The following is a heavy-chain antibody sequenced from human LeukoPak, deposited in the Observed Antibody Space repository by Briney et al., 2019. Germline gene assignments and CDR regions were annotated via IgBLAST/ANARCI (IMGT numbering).Heavy chain of an antibody. CDR3: AREVTIFGVVIIRSYYYYMDV. V-gene: IGHV1-69*05. Sequence: SVKVSCKASGATFSSYAISWVRQAPGQGLEWMGRIIPILGTANYAQKFQGRVTITTDESTSTAYMELSSLRSEDTAVYYCAREVTIFGVVIIRSYYYYMDVWGKGTTVTVSS. CDR2: IIPILGTA. J-gene: IGHJ6*03. D-gene: IGHD3-3*01. CDR1: GATFSSYA.